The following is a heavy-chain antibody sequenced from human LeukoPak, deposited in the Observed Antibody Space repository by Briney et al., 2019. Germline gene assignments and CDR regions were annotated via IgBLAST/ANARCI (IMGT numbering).Heavy chain of an antibody. CDR1: GGSISSYY. J-gene: IGHJ4*02. V-gene: IGHV4-59*12. Sequence: SETLSLTCNVSGGSISSYYWGWIRQPPGKGLEWIGYIYYRGSTDYNPSLKSRVTISLGTSKNQFSLKLSSVTAADTVVYYCVRGLMTTADYWGQGTLVTVSS. D-gene: IGHD4-17*01. CDR2: IYYRGST. CDR3: VRGLMTTADY.